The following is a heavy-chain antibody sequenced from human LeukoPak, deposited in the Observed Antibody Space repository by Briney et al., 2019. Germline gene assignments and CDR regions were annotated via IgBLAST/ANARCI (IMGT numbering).Heavy chain of an antibody. Sequence: GGSLRLSCAASGFTFSSYGMHWVRQAPGKELEWVAVISYDGSNKYYADSVKGRFTISRDNSKNTLYLQMNSLRAEDTAVYYCAKGRRGFGEYYYGMDVWGQGVLVTVSS. V-gene: IGHV3-30*18. J-gene: IGHJ6*02. D-gene: IGHD3-10*01. CDR3: AKGRRGFGEYYYGMDV. CDR1: GFTFSSYG. CDR2: ISYDGSNK.